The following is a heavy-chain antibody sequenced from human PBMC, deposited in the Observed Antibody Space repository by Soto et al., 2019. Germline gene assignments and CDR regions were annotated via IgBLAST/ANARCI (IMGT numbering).Heavy chain of an antibody. V-gene: IGHV1-18*01. Sequence: QVQLVQSGDEVKKPGASVKVSCKASGYIFVNYGIAWVRQAPVQGLEWMGWISPYTGNTHSATKVQGRITMTTDTSTSTAYMDLGSLTSDDTAVYYCVMVDNYVTPTPQDVWGQGTTVTVSS. CDR2: ISPYTGNT. J-gene: IGHJ6*02. CDR1: GYIFVNYG. CDR3: VMVDNYVTPTPQDV. D-gene: IGHD3-16*01.